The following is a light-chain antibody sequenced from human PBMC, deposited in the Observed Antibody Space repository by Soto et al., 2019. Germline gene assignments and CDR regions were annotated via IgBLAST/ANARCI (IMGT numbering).Light chain of an antibody. J-gene: IGLJ1*01. Sequence: QSALIQPASVSGSPGQSITISCTGTSSDVGGSNYVSWYQHHPHRAPKLLIYEVSYRPSGVSNRFSGSKSGNMASLTISGLQAGDEADYYCSSYTSSNTLEVFGSGTKLTVL. V-gene: IGLV2-14*01. CDR2: EVS. CDR1: SSDVGGSNY. CDR3: SSYTSSNTLEV.